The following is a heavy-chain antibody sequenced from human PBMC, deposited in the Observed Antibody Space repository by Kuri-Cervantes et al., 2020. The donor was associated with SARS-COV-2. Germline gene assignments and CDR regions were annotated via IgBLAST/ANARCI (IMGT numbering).Heavy chain of an antibody. CDR3: AKGTGSSIYSYDY. J-gene: IGHJ4*01. V-gene: IGHV3-23*01. Sequence: LSLTCAASGCTFSSYAMSWVRQAPGKGLEWVSAISGSGGSTNYADSVKGRFTISRDNSKNTLSLQMNSPRAGDTAVYYCAKGTGSSIYSYDYWGHGILVTVSS. CDR1: GCTFSSYA. CDR2: ISGSGGST. D-gene: IGHD3/OR15-3a*01.